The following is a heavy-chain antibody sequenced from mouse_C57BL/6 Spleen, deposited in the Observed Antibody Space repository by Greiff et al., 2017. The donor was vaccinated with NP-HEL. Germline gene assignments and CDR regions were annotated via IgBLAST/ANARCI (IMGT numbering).Heavy chain of an antibody. CDR3: TTPAYYYGPYHAMDY. Sequence: VQLQQSGAELVRPGASVKLSCTASGFNIKDYYMHWVKQRPEQGLEWIGRIDPEDGDTEYAPKFQGKATMTADTSSNTAYLQLSSLTSEDTAVYYCTTPAYYYGPYHAMDYWGQGTSVTVSS. CDR1: GFNIKDYY. D-gene: IGHD1-1*01. J-gene: IGHJ4*01. CDR2: IDPEDGDT. V-gene: IGHV14-1*01.